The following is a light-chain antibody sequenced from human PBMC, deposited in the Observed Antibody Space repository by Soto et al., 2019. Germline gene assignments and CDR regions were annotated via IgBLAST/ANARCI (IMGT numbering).Light chain of an antibody. Sequence: QSALTQPPSVSGSPGQSVPISFTGTSGDVDPYNYVSWYQQHPGRAPKLVIYDVNMRPSGVSDRFSGSKSGDTSSLTISGLQAEDEADYYCCSYVGTPLVGGGTELTVL. V-gene: IGLV2-11*01. CDR3: CSYVGTPL. CDR2: DVN. J-gene: IGLJ2*01. CDR1: SGDVDPYNY.